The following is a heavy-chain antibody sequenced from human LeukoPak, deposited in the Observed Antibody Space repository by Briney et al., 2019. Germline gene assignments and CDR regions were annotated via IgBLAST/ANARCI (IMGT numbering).Heavy chain of an antibody. CDR3: ARAPRAYFDY. CDR2: IYYSGST. V-gene: IGHV4-59*01. Sequence: NTSETLSLTCTVSGGSISSYYWSWIRQPPGKGLEWIGYIYYSGSTNYNPSLKSRVTISVDTSKNQFSLKLSSVTAADTAVYYCARAPRAYFDYWGQGTLVTVSS. J-gene: IGHJ4*02. CDR1: GGSISSYY.